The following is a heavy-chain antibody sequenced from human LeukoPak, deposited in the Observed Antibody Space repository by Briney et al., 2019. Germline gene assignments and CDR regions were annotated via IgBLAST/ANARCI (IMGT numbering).Heavy chain of an antibody. Sequence: SETLSLTCAVYGGSFSGYYWSWIRQPPGKGLEWIGEINHSGSTNYNPSLKSRVTISVDTSKNQFSLKLSSVTAADTAVYYCAREEAVAGIDDYFDYWGQGTLVTVSS. J-gene: IGHJ4*02. V-gene: IGHV4-34*01. CDR3: AREEAVAGIDDYFDY. CDR1: GGSFSGYY. CDR2: INHSGST. D-gene: IGHD6-19*01.